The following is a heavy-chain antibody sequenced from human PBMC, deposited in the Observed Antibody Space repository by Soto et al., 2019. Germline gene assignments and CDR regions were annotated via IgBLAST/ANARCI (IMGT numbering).Heavy chain of an antibody. CDR1: GYTFTGYY. CDR3: ARGGGEQWMVGAFDI. D-gene: IGHD6-19*01. V-gene: IGHV1-2*02. J-gene: IGHJ3*02. CDR2: INPNSGGT. Sequence: QVQLVQSGAEVKKPGASVKVSCKASGYTFTGYYMHWVRQAPGQGLEWMGWINPNSGGTNYAQKFQGRVTMTRDTSISTAYRERSRLRSDDTAVYYCARGGGEQWMVGAFDIWGQGTMVTVSS.